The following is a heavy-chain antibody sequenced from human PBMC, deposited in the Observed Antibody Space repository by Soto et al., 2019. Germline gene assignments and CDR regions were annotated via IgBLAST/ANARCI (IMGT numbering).Heavy chain of an antibody. CDR1: GYTFTSYY. CDR3: ARAIEADMVAIPNFDY. Sequence: QVQLVQSGAEVKKPGASVKVSCKASGYTFTSYYMHWVRQAPGQGLEWMGIINPSGGSTSYAQKFQGRVTMTRDTSTTTVYMELSSRTSEDTAVYYCARAIEADMVAIPNFDYWGQGTLVTVSS. V-gene: IGHV1-46*01. J-gene: IGHJ4*02. CDR2: INPSGGST. D-gene: IGHD5-18*01.